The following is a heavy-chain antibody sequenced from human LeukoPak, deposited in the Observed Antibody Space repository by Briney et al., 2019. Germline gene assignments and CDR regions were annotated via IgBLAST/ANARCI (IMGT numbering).Heavy chain of an antibody. Sequence: PGGSLRLSCAASGFTFSSYAMSWVRQAPGKGLEWASAISGSGGSTYYADSVKGRFTISRDNSKNTLYLQMNSLRAEDTAVYYCAKDLSSVVVVAATPFGYWGQGTLVTVSS. CDR2: ISGSGGST. CDR1: GFTFSSYA. J-gene: IGHJ4*02. D-gene: IGHD2-15*01. CDR3: AKDLSSVVVVAATPFGY. V-gene: IGHV3-23*01.